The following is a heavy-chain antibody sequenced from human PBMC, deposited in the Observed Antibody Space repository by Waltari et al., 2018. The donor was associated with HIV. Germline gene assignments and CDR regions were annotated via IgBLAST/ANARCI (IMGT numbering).Heavy chain of an antibody. CDR1: NASINTASHY. V-gene: IGHV4-39*01. CDR2: IYHSGVA. D-gene: IGHD1-26*01. CDR3: ARQDKGGKREELLTS. J-gene: IGHJ5*02. Sequence: QVHLRESGPALVKPWETLSLTCTVSNASINTASHYWAWVRQSPGKGPEWIASIYHSGVAYYSPSLKSRVTISVEKSKNEFYLKLRSVTASDSGVFFCARQDKGGKREELLTSWGPG.